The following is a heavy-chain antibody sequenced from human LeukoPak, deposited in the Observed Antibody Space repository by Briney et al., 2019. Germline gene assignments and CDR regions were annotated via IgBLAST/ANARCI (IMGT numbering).Heavy chain of an antibody. CDR1: GYTFTSYD. Sequence: GASVKVSCKASGYTFTSYDINWVRQATGQGLEWMGWMNPNSDNTGYAQKFQGRVTMTRNTSISTAYMELSSLRSEDTAVYYCARRASPRRTTMVRGVNLYYFDYWGQGTLVTVPS. V-gene: IGHV1-8*01. D-gene: IGHD3-10*01. CDR3: ARRASPRRTTMVRGVNLYYFDY. J-gene: IGHJ4*02. CDR2: MNPNSDNT.